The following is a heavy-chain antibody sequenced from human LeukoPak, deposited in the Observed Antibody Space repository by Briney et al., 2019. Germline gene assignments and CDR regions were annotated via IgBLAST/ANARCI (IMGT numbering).Heavy chain of an antibody. J-gene: IGHJ3*02. Sequence: PGGSLRLSCAASGFTFSSYWVHWVRQAPGKGLVWVSPINSDGSSTSYADSVKGRFTISRDNAKNTLSLQMNSLRAEDTAVYYCARGRDGYSSDAFDIWGQGTMVTVSS. V-gene: IGHV3-74*01. D-gene: IGHD5-24*01. CDR3: ARGRDGYSSDAFDI. CDR1: GFTFSSYW. CDR2: INSDGSST.